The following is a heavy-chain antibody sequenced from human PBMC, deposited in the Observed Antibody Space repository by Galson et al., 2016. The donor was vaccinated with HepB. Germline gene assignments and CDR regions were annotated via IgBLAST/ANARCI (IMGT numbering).Heavy chain of an antibody. V-gene: IGHV3-21*01. Sequence: SLRLSCAASGFTFRTYNMNWVRQAPGKGLEWVSSISSRTSDIYYADSVKGRFTISRDNAKNSLYLQMNSLRAEDTAVYYCARGGKSDVYITAPDDLFFDLWCRGTLVTVSS. CDR3: ARGGKSDVYITAPDDLFFDL. CDR2: ISSRTSDI. J-gene: IGHJ2*01. D-gene: IGHD6-13*01. CDR1: GFTFRTYN.